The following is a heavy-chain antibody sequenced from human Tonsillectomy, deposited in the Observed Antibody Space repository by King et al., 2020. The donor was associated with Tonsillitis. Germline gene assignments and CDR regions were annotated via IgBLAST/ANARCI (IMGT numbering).Heavy chain of an antibody. Sequence: QLQESGPGLVKPSETLSLTCTVSGGSISSGDYYWSWLRQHPGKGLEWIAYRNYRGDTYYNPSLESRVTISLDTSKNQFSLKLSSVTAADTAFYFCARYLVTPPSGMGTYFDSWGQGTLVTVSS. CDR3: ARYLVTPPSGMGTYFDS. D-gene: IGHD5-12*01. V-gene: IGHV4-31*03. CDR2: RNYRGDT. J-gene: IGHJ4*02. CDR1: GGSISSGDYY.